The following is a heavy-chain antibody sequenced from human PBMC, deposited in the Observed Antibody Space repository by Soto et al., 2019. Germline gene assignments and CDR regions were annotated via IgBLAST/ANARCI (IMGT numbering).Heavy chain of an antibody. CDR2: IIPIFGTA. CDR3: AKHSAPGAVTAVFDY. CDR1: GGTFSSYA. D-gene: IGHD2-21*02. Sequence: SVKVSCKASGGTFSSYAISWVRQAPGQGLEWMGGIIPIFGTANYAQKFQGRVTITADESTSTAYMELSSLRAEDTAVYYCAKHSAPGAVTAVFDYWGQGTLVTVSS. J-gene: IGHJ4*02. V-gene: IGHV1-69*13.